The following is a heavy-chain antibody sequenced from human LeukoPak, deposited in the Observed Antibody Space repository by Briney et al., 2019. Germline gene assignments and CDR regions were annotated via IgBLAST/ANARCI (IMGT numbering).Heavy chain of an antibody. J-gene: IGHJ4*02. CDR2: TYYRSKWYY. CDR1: RDSVSSNSAA. V-gene: IGHV6-1*01. CDR3: ARTPRAWEYFFDY. D-gene: IGHD1-26*01. Sequence: SQTLSLTCAISRDSVSSNSAAWTWIRQSPSRGLEWLGRTYYRSKWYYDYAISVKSRVTINPDTSKNQFSLQLNSVTPEDTAVYYCARTPRAWEYFFDYWGQGTLVTVSS.